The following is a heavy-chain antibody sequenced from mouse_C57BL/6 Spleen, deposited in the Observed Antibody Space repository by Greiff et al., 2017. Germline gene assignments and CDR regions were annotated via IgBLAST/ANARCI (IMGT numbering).Heavy chain of an antibody. D-gene: IGHD2-2*01. J-gene: IGHJ4*01. V-gene: IGHV1-42*01. CDR1: GYSFTGYY. CDR3: ASRLRDYAMDY. CDR2: INPSTGGT. Sequence: VQLQQSGPELVKPGASVKISCKASGYSFTGYYMNWVKQSPEKSLEWIGEINPSTGGTTYNQKFKAKATLTVDKSSSTAYMQLTSLTSEDSAVYYCASRLRDYAMDYCGEGKSVTVSP.